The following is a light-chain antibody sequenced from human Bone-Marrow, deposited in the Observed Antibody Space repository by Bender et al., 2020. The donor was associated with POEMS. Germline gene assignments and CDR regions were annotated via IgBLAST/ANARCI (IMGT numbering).Light chain of an antibody. CDR3: QAWDTYSVI. CDR2: QDT. J-gene: IGLJ2*01. Sequence: SYEVTQPPSVSVSPGQTASITCSGDDLGDKYVAWYQQKQGQSPVLVIYQDTKRPSGIPERFSGSNSWNTATLTISGTQAMDEADYYCQAWDTYSVIFGGGTKLTVL. V-gene: IGLV3-1*01. CDR1: DLGDKY.